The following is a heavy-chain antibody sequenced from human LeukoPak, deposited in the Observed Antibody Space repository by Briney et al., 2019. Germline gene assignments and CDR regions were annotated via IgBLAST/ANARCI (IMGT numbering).Heavy chain of an antibody. CDR2: ISYDGSNK. CDR1: GFTFSSYA. Sequence: GGSLRLSCAASGFTFSSYAMHWVRQAPGKGLEWVAVISYDGSNKYYADSVKGRFTISRDNAKNSLYLQMNSLRAEDTAVYYCARLQQQLLPRRDYFDYWGQGTLVTVSS. J-gene: IGHJ4*02. D-gene: IGHD6-13*01. CDR3: ARLQQQLLPRRDYFDY. V-gene: IGHV3-30-3*01.